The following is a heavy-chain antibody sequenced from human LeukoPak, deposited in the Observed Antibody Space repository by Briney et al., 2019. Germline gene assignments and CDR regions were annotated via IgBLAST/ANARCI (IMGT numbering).Heavy chain of an antibody. J-gene: IGHJ4*02. Sequence: GGSLRLSCAASGFTVSSNYMSWVRQAPGKGLEWVSVIYSGGSTYYADSVKGRFTISRDNSKNTLYLQMNSLRAKDTAVYYCARDGYSSSWYKGFDYWGQGTLVTVSS. CDR2: IYSGGST. CDR1: GFTVSSNY. CDR3: ARDGYSSSWYKGFDY. V-gene: IGHV3-66*01. D-gene: IGHD6-13*01.